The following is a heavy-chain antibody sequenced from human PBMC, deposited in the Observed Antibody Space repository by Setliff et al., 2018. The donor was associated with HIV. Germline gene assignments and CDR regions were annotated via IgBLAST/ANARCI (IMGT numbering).Heavy chain of an antibody. Sequence: GGSLRLSCEVSGFTFGSFWMGWVRQPPGKGLEWVANVNPDGSEERYVDSLRGRFTISRDNAKNSLYLQLNSLRAEDTAMYYCVRDRDGKDYWGQGTLVTVSS. J-gene: IGHJ4*02. V-gene: IGHV3-7*01. CDR1: GFTFGSFW. CDR2: VNPDGSEE. CDR3: VRDRDGKDY. D-gene: IGHD4-17*01.